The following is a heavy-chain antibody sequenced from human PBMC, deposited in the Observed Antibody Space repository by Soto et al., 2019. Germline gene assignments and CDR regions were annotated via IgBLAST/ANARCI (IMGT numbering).Heavy chain of an antibody. CDR3: ARNKYDFWRVYYPGYYYYGMDV. CDR2: IYYSGST. V-gene: IGHV4-59*12. CDR1: GGSISSYY. Sequence: PSETLSLTCTVSGGSISSYYWSWIRQPPGKGLEWIGYIYYSGSTNYNPSLKSRVTISVDTSKNQFSLKLSSVTAADTAVYYYARNKYDFWRVYYPGYYYYGMDVWGKGTRVTVSS. J-gene: IGHJ6*04. D-gene: IGHD3-3*01.